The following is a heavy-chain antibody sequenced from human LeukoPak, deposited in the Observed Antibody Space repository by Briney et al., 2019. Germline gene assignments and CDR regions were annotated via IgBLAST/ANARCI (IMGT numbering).Heavy chain of an antibody. CDR2: ISSSGSTI. D-gene: IGHD3-10*01. CDR3: ARDGSMVRGVIKPSAFDI. Sequence: GGSLRLSGAASGFTFSSYEMNWVRQAPGKGLEWVSYISSSGSTIYYADSVKGRFTISRDNAKNSLYLQMNSLRAEDTAVYYCARDGSMVRGVIKPSAFDIWGQGTMVTVSS. CDR1: GFTFSSYE. J-gene: IGHJ3*02. V-gene: IGHV3-48*03.